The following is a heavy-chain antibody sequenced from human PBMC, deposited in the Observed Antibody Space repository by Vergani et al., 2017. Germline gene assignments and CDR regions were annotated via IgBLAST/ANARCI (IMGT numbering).Heavy chain of an antibody. CDR1: GFTFDDYA. CDR3: AKAAGEDYYYYYMDV. CDR2: ISWNSGSI. V-gene: IGHV3-9*01. D-gene: IGHD6-19*01. Sequence: EVQLVESGGGLVQPGRSLRLSCAASGFTFDDYAMHWVRQAPGKGLEWVSGISWNSGSIGYADSVKGRFTISRDNAKNSLYLQMNSLRAEDTALYYCAKAAGEDYYYYYMDVWGKGP. J-gene: IGHJ6*03.